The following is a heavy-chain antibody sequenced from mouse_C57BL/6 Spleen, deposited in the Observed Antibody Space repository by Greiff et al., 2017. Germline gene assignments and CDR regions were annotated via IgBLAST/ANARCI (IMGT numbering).Heavy chain of an antibody. CDR3: ARHEEGSDANWDDYAMDY. J-gene: IGHJ4*01. CDR1: GYTFTEYT. Sequence: VKLMESGAELVKPGASVKLSCKASGYTFTEYTIHWVKQRSGQGLEWIGWFYPGSGSIKYNEKFKDKATLTADKSSSTVYMELSRLTSEDSAVYFCARHEEGSDANWDDYAMDYWGQGTSVTVSS. CDR2: FYPGSGSI. D-gene: IGHD4-1*01. V-gene: IGHV1-62-2*01.